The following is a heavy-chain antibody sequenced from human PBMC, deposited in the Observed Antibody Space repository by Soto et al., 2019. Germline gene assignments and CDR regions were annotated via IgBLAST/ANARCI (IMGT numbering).Heavy chain of an antibody. J-gene: IGHJ5*02. Sequence: QVHLQQSGPGLVKPSETLSLTCTVSGGSMSSYYWTWIRQPAGKGLEWIGRVYSSGGTHYNPSLKSRVPISLETSKNQFSRRLLSLTDADTAVYYCARGQRFSDWFDPWGQGTLVTVSS. CDR2: VYSSGGT. V-gene: IGHV4-4*07. D-gene: IGHD3-3*01. CDR3: ARGQRFSDWFDP. CDR1: GGSMSSYY.